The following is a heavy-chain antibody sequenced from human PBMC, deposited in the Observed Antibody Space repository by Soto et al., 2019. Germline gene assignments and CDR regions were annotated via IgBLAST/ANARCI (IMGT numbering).Heavy chain of an antibody. CDR2: INHSGST. CDR3: ARAGVMVAATRFYYYYYGMDV. CDR1: GGSFSGYY. D-gene: IGHD2-15*01. J-gene: IGHJ6*01. V-gene: IGHV4-34*01. Sequence: QVQLQQWGAGLLKPSETLSLTCAVYGGSFSGYYWSWIRQPPGKGLEWTGEINHSGSTNYNPSLXSRVTLSVDTSKNPFSLKLSSVTAADTAGYYCARAGVMVAATRFYYYYYGMDVW.